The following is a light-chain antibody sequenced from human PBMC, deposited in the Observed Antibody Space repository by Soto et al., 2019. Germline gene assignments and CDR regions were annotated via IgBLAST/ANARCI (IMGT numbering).Light chain of an antibody. Sequence: QSALTQPPSASGSPGQSVTISCTGTSSDVGGYNYVSWYQQYPGRAPKLMIYEVTKRHSGVRDRFSGSKSGNTASLTVSGLQAEDEADYYCSSYAASNNFYFVFGGGTKLTVL. CDR1: SSDVGGYNY. V-gene: IGLV2-8*01. J-gene: IGLJ3*02. CDR2: EVT. CDR3: SSYAASNNFYFV.